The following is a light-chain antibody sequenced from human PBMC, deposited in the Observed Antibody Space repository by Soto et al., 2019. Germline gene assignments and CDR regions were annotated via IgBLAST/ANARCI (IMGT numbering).Light chain of an antibody. V-gene: IGLV1-44*01. CDR1: SSNIGRNT. J-gene: IGLJ2*01. CDR3: AAWDDSLNGDVL. CDR2: SNN. Sequence: QSVLTQPPSASGTPGQRVTISCSGSSSNIGRNTVNWYQQLPGTAPKLLIYSNNQRPAGVPDRFSGSKSGTSAFLAISGLQSEDEADYYCAAWDDSLNGDVLFGGGTKLTVL.